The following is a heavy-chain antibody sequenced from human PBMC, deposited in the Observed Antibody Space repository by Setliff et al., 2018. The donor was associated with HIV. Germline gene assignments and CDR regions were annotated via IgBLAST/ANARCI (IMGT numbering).Heavy chain of an antibody. Sequence: HPGGSLRLSCAASGFTFSSYWMHWVRQAPGKGLVWVSRINTDGSTTNYADSVKGRFTISRDNSRDTLYLQMISLKADDAAVYYCAGSRGYFVQAGWGQGTLVTVSS. D-gene: IGHD3-22*01. CDR1: GFTFSSYW. V-gene: IGHV3-74*01. CDR3: AGSRGYFVQAG. CDR2: INTDGSTT. J-gene: IGHJ4*02.